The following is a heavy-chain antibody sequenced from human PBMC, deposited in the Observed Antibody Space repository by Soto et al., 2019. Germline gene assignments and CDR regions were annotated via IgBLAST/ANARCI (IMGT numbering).Heavy chain of an antibody. CDR2: ISVYNDKR. CDR1: GYTFTIYG. V-gene: IGHV1-18*01. D-gene: IGHD2-15*01. Sequence: QVELVQSGGEVKKPGASVTVSCKASGYTFTIYGIAWVRQVPGQGLEWMGWISVYNDKRNYAQKFQGRVTMTTDTSTSTAYLSLSNLRSDDTAGYFCAGRGARIVASWGQGNLVTVSS. J-gene: IGHJ4*02. CDR3: AGRGARIVAS.